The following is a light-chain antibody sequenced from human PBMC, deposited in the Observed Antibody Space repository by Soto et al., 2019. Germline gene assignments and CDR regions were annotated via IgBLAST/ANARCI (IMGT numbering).Light chain of an antibody. V-gene: IGLV2-14*01. CDR2: EVS. J-gene: IGLJ1*01. CDR1: SSDVGGYNY. Sequence: QSVLTQPASVSGSPGQAITISCTGTSSDVGGYNYVSWYQQHPGKAPKLVIYEVSDRPSGVSDRFSGSKSGNTASLTISGLQAEDEADYYCTSYTSSSTPVFGTGTKLTVL. CDR3: TSYTSSSTPV.